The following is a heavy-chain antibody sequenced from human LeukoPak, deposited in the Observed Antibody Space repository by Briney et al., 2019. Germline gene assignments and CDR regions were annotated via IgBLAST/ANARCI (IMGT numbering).Heavy chain of an antibody. V-gene: IGHV1-8*01. CDR1: GYTFTSHD. J-gene: IGHJ4*02. Sequence: ASVKVSCKASGYTFTSHDINWVRQATGQGLEWMGWMNPNSGNTGYAQKFQGRVTMTRNTSISTAYMELSSLRSEDTAVYYCARGRGVIVGNYFDYWGQGTLVTVSS. CDR2: MNPNSGNT. D-gene: IGHD3-22*01. CDR3: ARGRGVIVGNYFDY.